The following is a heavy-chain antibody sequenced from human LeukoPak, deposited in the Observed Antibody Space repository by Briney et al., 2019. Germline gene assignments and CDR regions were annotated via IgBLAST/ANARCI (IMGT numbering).Heavy chain of an antibody. Sequence: ASVKVTCKASGSTFTCNYMHWVRQAPGQGLEWMGWTNPNSGGTDCAQRFQGRVTMTRDTSISTAYMELSRLRSDDTAVYYCARDRELRFDFDDWGKGTLVTV. D-gene: IGHD1-7*01. J-gene: IGHJ4*02. CDR3: ARDRELRFDFDD. CDR2: TNPNSGGT. V-gene: IGHV1-2*02. CDR1: GSTFTCNY.